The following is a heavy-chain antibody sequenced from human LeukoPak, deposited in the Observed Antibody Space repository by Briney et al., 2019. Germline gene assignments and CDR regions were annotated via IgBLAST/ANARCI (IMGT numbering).Heavy chain of an antibody. CDR3: ARREGARPMDY. CDR1: GASVNRGYYH. J-gene: IGHJ4*02. CDR2: IYYSGST. Sequence: SETLSLTCSVTGASVNRGYYHWSWIRQPPGKALEWIGDIYYSGSTYYNPSLKSRVSISVDTSKNQFSLKLSSVTAADTAVYYCARREGARPMDYWGQGTLVTVSS. D-gene: IGHD6-6*01. V-gene: IGHV4-39*01.